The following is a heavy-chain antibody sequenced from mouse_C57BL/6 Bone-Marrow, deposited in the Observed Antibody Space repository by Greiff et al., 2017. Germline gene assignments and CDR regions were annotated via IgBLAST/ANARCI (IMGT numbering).Heavy chain of an antibody. CDR1: GYTFTSYW. Sequence: QVQLQQPGAQLVMPGASVKLSCKASGYTFTSYWMHWVKQRPGQGLEWIGEIDPSDSYTNYNQKFKGKSTLTVDKSSSTAYMQLSSLTSEDSAVYYCARGEGYDGYPGDHFDYWGQGTTLTVAS. V-gene: IGHV1-69*01. J-gene: IGHJ2*01. D-gene: IGHD2-3*01. CDR3: ARGEGYDGYPGDHFDY. CDR2: IDPSDSYT.